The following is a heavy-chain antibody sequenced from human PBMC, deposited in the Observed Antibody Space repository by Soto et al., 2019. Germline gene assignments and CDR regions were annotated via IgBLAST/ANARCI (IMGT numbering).Heavy chain of an antibody. V-gene: IGHV3-49*03. CDR3: TRESRIIAARPGGYYYMDV. Sequence: PGGSLRLSCTASGFTFGDYAMSWFRQAPGKGLEWVGFIRSKAYGGTTEYAASVKGRFTISRDDSKSIAYLQMNSLKTEDTAVYYCTRESRIIAARPGGYYYMDVWGKGTTVTVSS. D-gene: IGHD6-6*01. CDR2: IRSKAYGGTT. J-gene: IGHJ6*03. CDR1: GFTFGDYA.